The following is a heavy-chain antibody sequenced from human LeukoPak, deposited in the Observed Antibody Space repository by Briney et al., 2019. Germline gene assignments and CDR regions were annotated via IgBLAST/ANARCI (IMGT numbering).Heavy chain of an antibody. CDR2: INPNSGGT. J-gene: IGHJ4*02. CDR3: ARDPYCSSTSCYGIDY. D-gene: IGHD2-2*01. V-gene: IGHV1-2*02. Sequence: ASVKVSCKASGYTFTGYYMHWVRQAPGQGLEWMGWINPNSGGTNYAQKFQGRVTMTRDTSISTAYMGLSRLRSDDTAVYYCARDPYCSSTSCYGIDYWGQGTLVTVSS. CDR1: GYTFTGYY.